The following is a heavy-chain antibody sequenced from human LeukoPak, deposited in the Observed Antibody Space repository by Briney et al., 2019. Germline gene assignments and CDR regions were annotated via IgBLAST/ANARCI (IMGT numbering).Heavy chain of an antibody. CDR1: GGSFSGYY. CDR2: INHSGST. J-gene: IGHJ4*02. CDR3: ARGRPRSVVPTAPFDY. D-gene: IGHD2-2*01. V-gene: IGHV4-34*01. Sequence: SETLSLTYAVYGGSFSGYYWSWIRQPPGKGLEWIGEINHSGSTNYNPSLKSRVTISVDTSKNQFSLKLSSVTAADTAVYYCARGRPRSVVPTAPFDYWGQGTLVTVSS.